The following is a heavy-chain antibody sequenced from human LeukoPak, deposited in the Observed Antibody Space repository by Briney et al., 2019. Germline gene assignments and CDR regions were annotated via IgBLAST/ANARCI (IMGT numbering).Heavy chain of an antibody. CDR3: ARDRDYSGSYYFGDAFDI. CDR1: GFTFSSYS. Sequence: GGSLRLSCAASGFTFSSYSMNWVRQAPGKGLEWVSSISSSSSYIYYADSVKGRFTISRDNAKNSLYLQMNSLRAEDTAVYYCARDRDYSGSYYFGDAFDIWGQGTMVTVSS. J-gene: IGHJ3*02. D-gene: IGHD1-26*01. V-gene: IGHV3-21*01. CDR2: ISSSSSYI.